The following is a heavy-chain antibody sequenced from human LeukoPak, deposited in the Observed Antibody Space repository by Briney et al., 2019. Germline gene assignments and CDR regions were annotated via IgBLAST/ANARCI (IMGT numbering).Heavy chain of an antibody. Sequence: EASVKVSCKASGGTFSSYALTWVRQAPGQGLEWMGGILPMFGTVYYAQKFQGRVTITADKSASTAFMDLRSLRSEDTAVYYCARVDVGYSSSWAPYGWDVWGQGTTVTVS. CDR1: GGTFSSYA. V-gene: IGHV1-69*06. CDR2: ILPMFGTV. D-gene: IGHD6-13*01. J-gene: IGHJ6*02. CDR3: ARVDVGYSSSWAPYGWDV.